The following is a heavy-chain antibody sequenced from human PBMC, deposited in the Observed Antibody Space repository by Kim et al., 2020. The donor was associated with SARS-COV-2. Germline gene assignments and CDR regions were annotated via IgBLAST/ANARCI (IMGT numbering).Heavy chain of an antibody. V-gene: IGHV3-23*01. CDR3: AKSGGPLLIGELLKVGLYFDY. Sequence: GGSLRLSCAASGFTFSSYAMSWVRQAPGKGLEWVSAISGSGGSTYYADSVKGRFTISRDNSKNTLYLQMNSLRAEDTAVYYCAKSGGPLLIGELLKVGLYFDYWGQGTLVTVSS. D-gene: IGHD1-26*01. J-gene: IGHJ4*02. CDR2: ISGSGGST. CDR1: GFTFSSYA.